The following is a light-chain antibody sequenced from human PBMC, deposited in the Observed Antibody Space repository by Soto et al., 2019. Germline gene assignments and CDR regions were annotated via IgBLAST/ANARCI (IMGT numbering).Light chain of an antibody. V-gene: IGKV1-39*01. CDR2: AAS. J-gene: IGKJ2*02. CDR3: QHSYSTPCT. CDR1: QSISSY. Sequence: DIQMTQSPSSLSASVGDRVTITCRASQSISSYLNWYQQKPGKAPKLLIYAASSLQSGVPSRFSGSGSGTDFTLTISRLQPEDFATYYCQHSYSTPCTCGQGTNLEIK.